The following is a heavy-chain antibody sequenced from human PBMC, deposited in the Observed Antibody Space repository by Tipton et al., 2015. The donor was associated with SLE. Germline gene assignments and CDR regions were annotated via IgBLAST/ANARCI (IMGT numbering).Heavy chain of an antibody. CDR1: GGSISGYY. V-gene: IGHV4-59*12. J-gene: IGHJ5*02. Sequence: TLSLTCTVSGGSISGYYWSWIRQPPGKGLEWIGYIYYSGSTNYNPSLKSRVTISVDTSKNQFSLKLSSVTAADTAVYYCASQTRYQLLNWFDPWGQGTLVTVSS. CDR3: ASQTRYQLLNWFDP. CDR2: IYYSGST. D-gene: IGHD2-2*01.